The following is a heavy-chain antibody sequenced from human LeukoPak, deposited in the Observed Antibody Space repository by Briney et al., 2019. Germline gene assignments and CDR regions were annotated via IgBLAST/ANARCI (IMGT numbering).Heavy chain of an antibody. CDR3: TREARVGNWFDP. D-gene: IGHD2-2*01. V-gene: IGHV1-2*02. CDR2: INPDNGGT. CDR1: GYTSTDYY. Sequence: ASVKVSCRASGYTSTDYYIHWVRQAPGQGLEWMGWINPDNGGTNYAQKFQGRVTMTRDTSIRTVYMDLSRLRSDDTAVFYCTREARVGNWFDPWGQGTQVTVSS. J-gene: IGHJ5*02.